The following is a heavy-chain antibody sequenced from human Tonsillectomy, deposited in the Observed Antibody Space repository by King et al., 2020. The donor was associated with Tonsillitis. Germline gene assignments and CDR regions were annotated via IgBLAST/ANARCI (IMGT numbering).Heavy chain of an antibody. CDR1: GFTFDDYA. V-gene: IGHV3-9*01. Sequence: VQLVQSGGGLVQPGRSLRLSCAASGFTFDDYAMHWVRQAPGKGLEWVSGISWNRGSIAYADSVKGRFTISRDNAKNSLYLQMNSLRAEDTALYYYAKDITSYHYYYMDVWGKGTTVTVSS. CDR3: AKDITSYHYYYMDV. J-gene: IGHJ6*03. CDR2: ISWNRGSI. D-gene: IGHD1-14*01.